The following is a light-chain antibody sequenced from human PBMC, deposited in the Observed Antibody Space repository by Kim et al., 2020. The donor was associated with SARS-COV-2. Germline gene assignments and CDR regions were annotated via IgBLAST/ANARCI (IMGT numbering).Light chain of an antibody. J-gene: IGKJ4*01. CDR3: QQLSSYPRLP. Sequence: DIQLTQSPSFLSASVGDRVTITCRASQGISSYLAWYQQKPGKVPKLLIYAASTLQSGVPSRFSGSGSGTEFTLTISSLQPEDFATYYCQQLSSYPRLPFGGGTKVDIK. V-gene: IGKV1-9*01. CDR2: AAS. CDR1: QGISSY.